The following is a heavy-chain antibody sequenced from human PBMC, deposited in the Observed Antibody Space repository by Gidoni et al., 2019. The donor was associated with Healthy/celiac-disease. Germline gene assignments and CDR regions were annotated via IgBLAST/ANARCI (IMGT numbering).Heavy chain of an antibody. V-gene: IGHV3-23*01. Sequence: EVQLLGSGGGLGQPGGSVRLSCAASGFTFSSDAMSWVRQAPGKGLEWVSAISGSGGRTYYADSVKGRFTISRDNSKNTLYLQMNSLRAEDTAVYYCAKAGLVGATFVPFFDYWGQGTLVTVSS. J-gene: IGHJ4*02. CDR3: AKAGLVGATFVPFFDY. CDR1: GFTFSSDA. D-gene: IGHD1-26*01. CDR2: ISGSGGRT.